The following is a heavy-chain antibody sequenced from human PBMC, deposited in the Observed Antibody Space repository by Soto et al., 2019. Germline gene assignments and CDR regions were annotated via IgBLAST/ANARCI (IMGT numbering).Heavy chain of an antibody. CDR3: ARLSRGDQTIDY. J-gene: IGHJ4*02. CDR1: GFTFSSYS. D-gene: IGHD2-21*02. V-gene: IGHV3-21*04. CDR2: ISSSSSYI. Sequence: PGGSLRLSCAASGFTFSSYSMNWVRQAPGKGLEWVSSISSSSSYIYYADSVKGRFTISRDNAKNSLYLQMNSLRAEDTAVYYCARLSRGDQTIDYWGQGTLVTVSS.